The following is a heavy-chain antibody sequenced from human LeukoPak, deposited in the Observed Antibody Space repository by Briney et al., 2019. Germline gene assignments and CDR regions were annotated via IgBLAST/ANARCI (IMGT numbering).Heavy chain of an antibody. V-gene: IGHV1-18*01. CDR2: ISAYNGNT. Sequence: ASVKVSCKASDYTFTSYGISWVRQAPGQGLEWMGWISAYNGNTNYAQKLQGRVTMTTDTSTSTAYMELRSLRSDDTAVYYCARDRYYDSSGYPLGFWYYYYGMDVWGQGTTVTVSS. CDR3: ARDRYYDSSGYPLGFWYYYYGMDV. J-gene: IGHJ6*02. CDR1: DYTFTSYG. D-gene: IGHD3-22*01.